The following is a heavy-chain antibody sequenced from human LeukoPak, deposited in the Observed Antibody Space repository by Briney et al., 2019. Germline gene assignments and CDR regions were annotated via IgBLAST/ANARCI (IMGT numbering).Heavy chain of an antibody. CDR3: ARVTVTANAFDI. V-gene: IGHV4-59*01. D-gene: IGHD4-17*01. J-gene: IGHJ3*02. CDR2: IYYSGST. Sequence: PSETLSLTCTVSGGSISSYYWSWIRQPPGKGLEWIGYIYYSGSTNYNPSLKSRVTISLDTSKNQFSLRLSSVTAADTAVYYCARVTVTANAFDIWGQGTMVTVSS. CDR1: GGSISSYY.